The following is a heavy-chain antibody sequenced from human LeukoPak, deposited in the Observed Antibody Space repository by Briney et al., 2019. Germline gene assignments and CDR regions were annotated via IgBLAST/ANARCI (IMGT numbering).Heavy chain of an antibody. CDR1: GFTFSSYW. V-gene: IGHV3-21*01. J-gene: IGHJ4*02. D-gene: IGHD3-16*01. CDR3: ARDRMNAYDY. Sequence: PGGSLRLSCAASGFTFSSYWMHWVRQAPGKGLEWVSSISSSSSYIYYADSVKGRFTISRDNAKNSLYLQMNSLRAEDTAVYYCARDRMNAYDYWGQGTLVTVSS. CDR2: ISSSSSYI.